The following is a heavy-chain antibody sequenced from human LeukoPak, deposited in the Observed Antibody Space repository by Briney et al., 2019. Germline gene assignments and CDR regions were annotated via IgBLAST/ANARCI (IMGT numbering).Heavy chain of an antibody. CDR3: SRHVYRKTSAGTNYFDY. V-gene: IGHV4-59*08. D-gene: IGHD1-1*01. CDR1: GVSISSYY. CDR2: ISDSGST. J-gene: IGHJ4*02. Sequence: SETLSLICTVSGVSISSYYWSWIRQPPGKGLEWIGYISDSGSTNHNPSLKSRVTISVDTSKNQFSLRLSSVTATDTAVYFCSRHVYRKTSAGTNYFDYWGQGTLVTVSS.